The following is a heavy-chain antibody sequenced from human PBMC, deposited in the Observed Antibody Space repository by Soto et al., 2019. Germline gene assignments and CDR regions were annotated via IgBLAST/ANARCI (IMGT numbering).Heavy chain of an antibody. V-gene: IGHV1-2*02. CDR1: GYTFTGYY. J-gene: IGHJ6*02. Sequence: ASVKVSCKASGYTFTGYYMHWVRQAPGQGLEWMGWINPNSGGTNYAQKCQGRVTMTRDTSISTAYMELSRLRSDDTAVYYCATLPRYNWNYYYYGGMDVWGQGTTVTVSS. CDR3: ATLPRYNWNYYYYGGMDV. CDR2: INPNSGGT. D-gene: IGHD1-20*01.